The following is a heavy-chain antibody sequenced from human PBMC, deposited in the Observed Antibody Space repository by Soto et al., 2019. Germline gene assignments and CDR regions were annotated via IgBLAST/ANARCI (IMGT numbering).Heavy chain of an antibody. CDR1: GLSLSTSGEA. Sequence: QITLKESGPTLVKPTQTLTLTCSFSGLSLSTSGEAVGWIRQPPGKALEWLALIYWDDDKLFNPTLKTRLTITKDTSKNQVVLTLTNMDPVDTAIYSCVHYVSASPAGWFDPWGQGILVTVSS. CDR2: IYWDDDK. V-gene: IGHV2-5*02. D-gene: IGHD3-10*01. J-gene: IGHJ5*02. CDR3: VHYVSASPAGWFDP.